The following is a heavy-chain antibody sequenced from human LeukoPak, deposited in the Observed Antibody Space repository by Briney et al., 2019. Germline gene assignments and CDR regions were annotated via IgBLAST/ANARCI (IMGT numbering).Heavy chain of an antibody. Sequence: GGSLRLSCAASGFTFDDYAMHWVRQAPGKGLEWVSGISWNSGSIGYADSVKGRFTISRDNAKNSLYLQMNSLRAEDTALYYCAKDCLTDTAIHVPAFDIWGQGTMVTVSS. CDR1: GFTFDDYA. V-gene: IGHV3-9*01. CDR3: AKDCLTDTAIHVPAFDI. CDR2: ISWNSGSI. D-gene: IGHD5-18*01. J-gene: IGHJ3*02.